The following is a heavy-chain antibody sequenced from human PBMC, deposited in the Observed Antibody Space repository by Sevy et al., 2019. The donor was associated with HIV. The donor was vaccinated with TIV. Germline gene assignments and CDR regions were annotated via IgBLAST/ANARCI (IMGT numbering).Heavy chain of an antibody. V-gene: IGHV3-33*01. CDR3: AMNYYDSSGSSFFFDY. CDR1: GFTFSSYG. Sequence: GGSLRLSCAASGFTFSSYGMHWVRQAPGKGLEWVAVIWYDGSNKYYADSVKGRFTISRDNSKNTLYLQMNSLRAEDTAVYYCAMNYYDSSGSSFFFDYWGQGTLVTDSS. D-gene: IGHD3-22*01. CDR2: IWYDGSNK. J-gene: IGHJ4*02.